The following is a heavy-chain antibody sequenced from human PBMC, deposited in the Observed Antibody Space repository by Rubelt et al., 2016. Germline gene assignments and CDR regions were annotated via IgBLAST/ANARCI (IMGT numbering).Heavy chain of an antibody. CDR2: INPNSGGT. CDR1: GYTFTGYY. CDR3: ARAYSSSWQRGNWFDP. Sequence: QIRLVQSGGGIEKPGASVKVSCKASGYTFTGYYMHWVRQAPGQGLEWMGWINPNSGGTNYAQKFQGRVTMTRDTSISTAYMGLSRLGSDDTAVYYCARAYSSSWQRGNWFDPWGQGTLVTVSS. J-gene: IGHJ5*02. D-gene: IGHD6-13*01. V-gene: IGHV1-2*02.